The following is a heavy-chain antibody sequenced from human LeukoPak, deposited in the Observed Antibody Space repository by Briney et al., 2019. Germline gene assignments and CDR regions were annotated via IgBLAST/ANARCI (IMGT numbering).Heavy chain of an antibody. D-gene: IGHD2-2*01. CDR2: IIPIFGTA. Sequence: SVKVSCKASGGTFSSYAISWVRQAPGQGLEWVGGIIPIFGTANYAQKFQGRVTITADESTSTAYMELSSLRSEDTAVYYCARHGTVPAAITWDYYFDYWGQGTLVTVSS. CDR1: GGTFSSYA. V-gene: IGHV1-69*13. CDR3: ARHGTVPAAITWDYYFDY. J-gene: IGHJ4*02.